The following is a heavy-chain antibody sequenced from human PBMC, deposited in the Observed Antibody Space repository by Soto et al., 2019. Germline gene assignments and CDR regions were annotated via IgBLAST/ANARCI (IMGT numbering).Heavy chain of an antibody. CDR2: INWNGGST. Sequence: PEGCLRLSCEASGFTFDDYDMSWVRQAPGKGLEWVSGINWNGGSTGYADSVKGRFTISRDNAKNSLYLQMNSLRAEDTALYHCARGSDLNWFDPWGQGTLVTVSS. CDR3: ARGSDLNWFDP. D-gene: IGHD3-10*01. J-gene: IGHJ5*02. CDR1: GFTFDDYD. V-gene: IGHV3-20*01.